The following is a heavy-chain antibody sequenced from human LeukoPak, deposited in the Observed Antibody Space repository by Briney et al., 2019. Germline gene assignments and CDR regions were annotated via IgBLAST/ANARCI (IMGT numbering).Heavy chain of an antibody. CDR3: ARGRHLGGAGSGAFDI. D-gene: IGHD6-19*01. Sequence: SETLSLTCTVSGGSISSSSYYWGWIRQPPGKGLEWIGEINHSANTNYNPSLKSRVTISVDTSKKQFSLKLSSVTAADTAVYYCARGRHLGGAGSGAFDIWGQGTTGTVSS. J-gene: IGHJ3*02. V-gene: IGHV4-39*07. CDR2: INHSANT. CDR1: GGSISSSSYY.